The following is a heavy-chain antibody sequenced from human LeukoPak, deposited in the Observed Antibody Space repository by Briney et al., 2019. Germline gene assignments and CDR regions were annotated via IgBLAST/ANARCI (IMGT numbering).Heavy chain of an antibody. D-gene: IGHD5-18*01. Sequence: QSGGSLRLSCAASGFTFSSYSMNWVRRAPGKGLEWVSAISGSGGSTYYADSVKGRFTISRDNSKNTLYLQMNSLRAEDTAVYYCAKDMDTAMVTGLPRPGDYWGQGTLVTVSS. J-gene: IGHJ4*02. CDR2: ISGSGGST. V-gene: IGHV3-23*01. CDR3: AKDMDTAMVTGLPRPGDY. CDR1: GFTFSSYS.